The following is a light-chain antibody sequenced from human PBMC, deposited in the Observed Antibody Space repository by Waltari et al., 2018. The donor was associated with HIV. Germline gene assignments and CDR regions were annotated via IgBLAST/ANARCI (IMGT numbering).Light chain of an antibody. V-gene: IGLV1-40*01. Sequence: QSVLPQPPSVSGAPRQRVTISCTGSTSNVGAGHDVHWYQHLLGTAPKLLIIGSNSRPSGVPDRFSGSKSGTSASLAITGLQAEDEADYYCQSYDSTLSAVIFGGGTKLTVL. J-gene: IGLJ2*01. CDR1: TSNVGAGHD. CDR3: QSYDSTLSAVI. CDR2: GSN.